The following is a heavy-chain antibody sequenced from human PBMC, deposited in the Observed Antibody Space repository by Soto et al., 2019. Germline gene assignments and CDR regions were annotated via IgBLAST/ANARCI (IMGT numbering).Heavy chain of an antibody. CDR1: GGSISSSSYY. CDR3: ARLSGTRGLIDF. D-gene: IGHD3-10*01. CDR2: IYFSGST. V-gene: IGHV4-39*01. Sequence: LXLTFAFSGGSISSSSYYWGWIRQPPGKGLEWIVSIYFSGSTYYNPSLKSRVTSSIDTSKNQLSLNLNSVTAADTAVYYCARLSGTRGLIDFWGQGTLVTVYS. J-gene: IGHJ4*02.